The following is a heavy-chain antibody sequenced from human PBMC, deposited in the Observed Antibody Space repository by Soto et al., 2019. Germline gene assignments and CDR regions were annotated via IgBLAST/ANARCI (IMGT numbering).Heavy chain of an antibody. V-gene: IGHV4-59*08. CDR3: ASHSSSRKGRNYMDV. Sequence: SETLSLTCTVSGGSISSYYWSWIRQPPGKGLEWIGYIYYSGSTHYNPSLKSRVTISVDTSKNQFSLKLSSVTAADTAVYYCASHSSSRKGRNYMDVWGKGTTVTVSS. CDR1: GGSISSYY. D-gene: IGHD6-6*01. J-gene: IGHJ6*03. CDR2: IYYSGST.